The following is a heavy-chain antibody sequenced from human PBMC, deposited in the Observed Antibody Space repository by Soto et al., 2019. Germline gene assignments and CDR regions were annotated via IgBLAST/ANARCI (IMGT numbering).Heavy chain of an antibody. CDR2: ISRSGSGT. CDR3: AKDRGTTWGGWFDP. V-gene: IGHV3-23*01. Sequence: EVHLLESGGGLAQPGGSLRLSCAASGFNFSNYAMSWVRQAPGKGLEWVSAISRSGSGTYYGNSVRGRFTISRDNSRDTLFLQMNGLRGDDTAIYYCAKDRGTTWGGWFDPWGPGILVIVSS. J-gene: IGHJ5*02. D-gene: IGHD2-2*01. CDR1: GFNFSNYA.